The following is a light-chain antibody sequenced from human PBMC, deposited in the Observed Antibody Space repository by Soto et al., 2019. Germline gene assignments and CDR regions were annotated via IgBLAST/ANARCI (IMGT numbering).Light chain of an antibody. CDR2: LNSDGSH. V-gene: IGLV4-69*01. J-gene: IGLJ6*01. Sequence: QPVLTQSPSASASLGASVKLTCTLSSGHSSYAIAWHQQQPEKGPRYLMKLNSDGSHSKGHGIPDRFSGSCSGAERYLTISSRQSEDEADYFCQPWGTGIQVFGTGTKLTVL. CDR1: SGHSSYA. CDR3: QPWGTGIQV.